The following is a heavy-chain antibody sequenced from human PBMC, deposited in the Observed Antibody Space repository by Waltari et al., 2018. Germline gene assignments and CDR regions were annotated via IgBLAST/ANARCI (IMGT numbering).Heavy chain of an antibody. Sequence: QLQLQESGPGLVKPSETLSLTCTVSGGSISSSSYYWGWIRQPPGNGLEWIGSIYYSGSTYYNPSLKSRVTISVDTSKNQFSLKLSSVTAADTAVYYCAIATATYYYDSSGYRSDAFDIWGQGTMVTVSS. CDR2: IYYSGST. CDR1: GGSISSSSYY. D-gene: IGHD3-22*01. CDR3: AIATATYYYDSSGYRSDAFDI. V-gene: IGHV4-39*07. J-gene: IGHJ3*02.